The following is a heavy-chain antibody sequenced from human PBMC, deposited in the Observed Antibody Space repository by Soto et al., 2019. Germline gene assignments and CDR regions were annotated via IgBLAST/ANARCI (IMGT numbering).Heavy chain of an antibody. CDR1: GYTFTSYG. CDR2: ISAYNGNT. Sequence: ASVKVSCKASGYTFTSYGISWVRQAPGQGLEWMGWISAYNGNTNYAQKLQGRVTMTTDTSTSTAYMELGSLRSDDTAVYYCARDGYNWNYVGTHRSWFDPWGQGTLVTVSS. CDR3: ARDGYNWNYVGTHRSWFDP. V-gene: IGHV1-18*01. D-gene: IGHD1-7*01. J-gene: IGHJ5*02.